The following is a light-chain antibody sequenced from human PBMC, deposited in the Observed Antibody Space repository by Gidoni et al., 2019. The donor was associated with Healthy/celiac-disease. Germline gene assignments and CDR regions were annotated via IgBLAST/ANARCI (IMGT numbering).Light chain of an antibody. CDR2: WAS. J-gene: IGKJ2*03. V-gene: IGKV4-1*01. CDR1: QSVLYSTNNKNY. Sequence: DIVLTQSTDSLSLSLGERATINCKTSQSVLYSTNNKNYLAWYQQKPGQPPKMLIYWASTRESGVPDRFSGSGSGTDVTLTISSLQAEDVAVYYCQQYYSTSYSFGQGTKLEIK. CDR3: QQYYSTSYS.